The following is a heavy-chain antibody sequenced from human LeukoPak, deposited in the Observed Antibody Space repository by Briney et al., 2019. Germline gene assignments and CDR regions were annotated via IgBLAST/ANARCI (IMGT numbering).Heavy chain of an antibody. CDR3: AKAELVVVAATLFGY. CDR2: ISGSGGST. CDR1: GFTFGSYA. Sequence: GGSLRLSCAASGFTFGSYAMSWVRQAPGKGLEWVSAISGSGGSTYYADSVKGRFTISRDNSKNTLYLQMNSLRAEDTAVYYCAKAELVVVAATLFGYWGQGTLVTVSS. D-gene: IGHD2-15*01. V-gene: IGHV3-23*01. J-gene: IGHJ4*02.